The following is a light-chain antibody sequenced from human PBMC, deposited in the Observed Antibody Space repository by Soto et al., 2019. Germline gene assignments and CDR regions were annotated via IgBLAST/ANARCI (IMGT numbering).Light chain of an antibody. J-gene: IGKJ2*01. V-gene: IGKV3-20*01. CDR2: GAS. CDR3: QQYGSTPGT. Sequence: EVVLTQSPGTLSLSPGERATLSCSASQSVSSSYLAWYQQKPGQAPRLLIYGASSRATGIPDRFSGSGSGTDLTLTISRVEPEEFAVYYCQQYGSTPGTFGQGTKLEIK. CDR1: QSVSSSY.